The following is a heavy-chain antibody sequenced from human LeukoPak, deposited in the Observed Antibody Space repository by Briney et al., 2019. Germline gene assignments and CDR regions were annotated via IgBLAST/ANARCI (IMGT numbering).Heavy chain of an antibody. CDR1: GLIFRDYA. D-gene: IGHD4-11*01. V-gene: IGHV3-23*01. Sequence: GGSLRLSCTASGLIFRDYAMTWVRQAPRKGLEWVSTISGDGTETFYADSVKGRFTISRDNSKNTHYLQMSSQRAEDTGIYYCAKGGHYSFFDYWGQGTLVTVSS. CDR3: AKGGHYSFFDY. CDR2: ISGDGTET. J-gene: IGHJ4*02.